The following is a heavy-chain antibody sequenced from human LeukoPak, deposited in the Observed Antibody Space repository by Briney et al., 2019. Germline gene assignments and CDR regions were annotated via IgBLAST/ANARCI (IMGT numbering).Heavy chain of an antibody. CDR2: ISASSGNT. V-gene: IGHV1-18*01. CDR1: GYTFINYG. J-gene: IGHJ4*02. CDR3: ARGGGGWSGDY. D-gene: IGHD2-15*01. Sequence: ASVKVSCKASGYTFINYGITWVRQAPGQGLEWMGWISASSGNTNYGQRLQGRVTMTTDTSTSTAYLELRSLRPDDTAVYYCARGGGGWSGDYWGQGTLVTVSS.